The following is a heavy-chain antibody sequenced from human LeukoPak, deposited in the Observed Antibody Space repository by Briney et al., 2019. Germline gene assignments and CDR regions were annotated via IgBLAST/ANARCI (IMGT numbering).Heavy chain of an antibody. CDR1: GYSISSGYY. CDR2: INHSGST. J-gene: IGHJ4*02. Sequence: PSETLSLTCTVSGYSISSGYYWGWIRQPPGKGLEWIGEINHSGSTNYNPSLKSRVTISVDTSKNQFSLKLSSVTAADTAVYYCARMVVTAEYFDYWGQGTLVTVSS. D-gene: IGHD2-21*02. CDR3: ARMVVTAEYFDY. V-gene: IGHV4-38-2*02.